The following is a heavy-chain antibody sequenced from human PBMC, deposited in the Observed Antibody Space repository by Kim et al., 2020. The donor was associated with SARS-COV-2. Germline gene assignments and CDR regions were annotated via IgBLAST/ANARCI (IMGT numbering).Heavy chain of an antibody. CDR3: ARVVSPYYDFWSGYYNDY. J-gene: IGHJ4*02. CDR2: ISAYNGNT. V-gene: IGHV1-18*01. Sequence: ASVKVSCKASGYTFTSYGISWVRQAPGQGLEWMGWISAYNGNTNYAQKLQGRVTMTTDTSTSTAYMELRSLRSDDTAVYYCARVVSPYYDFWSGYYNDYWGQGTLVTVSS. D-gene: IGHD3-3*01. CDR1: GYTFTSYG.